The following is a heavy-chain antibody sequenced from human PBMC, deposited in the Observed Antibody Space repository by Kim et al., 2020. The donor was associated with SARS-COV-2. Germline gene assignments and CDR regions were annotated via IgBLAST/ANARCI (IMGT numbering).Heavy chain of an antibody. V-gene: IGHV3-74*01. Sequence: SYADSVKGRFTISRDNAKNTLYLQMNSLRAEDTAVYYCARGVAGRGNFRYWGQGTLVTVSS. J-gene: IGHJ4*02. D-gene: IGHD6-19*01. CDR3: ARGVAGRGNFRY.